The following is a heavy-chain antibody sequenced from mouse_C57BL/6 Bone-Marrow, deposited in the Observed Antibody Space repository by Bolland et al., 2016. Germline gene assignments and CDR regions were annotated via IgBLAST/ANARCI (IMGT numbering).Heavy chain of an antibody. CDR3: AGAWFAY. V-gene: IGHV1-59*01. J-gene: IGHJ3*01. Sequence: SDSYTNYNQKFKGKATLTVDTSSSTAYMRLSSLTSEDSAVYYCAGAWFAYWGQGTLV. CDR2: SDSYT.